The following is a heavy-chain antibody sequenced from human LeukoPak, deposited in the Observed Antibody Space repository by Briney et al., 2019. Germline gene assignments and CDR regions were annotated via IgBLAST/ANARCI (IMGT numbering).Heavy chain of an antibody. D-gene: IGHD1-1*01. V-gene: IGHV3-30-3*01. CDR1: GFTFSSYA. J-gene: IGHJ4*02. CDR2: TSSDGNIK. CDR3: ARDPVPATARHFDY. Sequence: GGSLRLSCAASGFTFSSYAMHWVRQAPGKGLEWVAVTSSDGNIKYYADSVKGRFTISRDNSKNTLYLQMNGLRGEDTGVYYCARDPVPATARHFDYWGQGTLVTVSS.